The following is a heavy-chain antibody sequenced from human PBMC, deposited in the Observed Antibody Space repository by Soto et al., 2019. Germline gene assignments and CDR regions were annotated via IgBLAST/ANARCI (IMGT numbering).Heavy chain of an antibody. CDR3: AREGYGGNTAYHFAY. J-gene: IGHJ4*02. Sequence: ILHHTRKDLEWIGYIYYSGSTYYNPSLESRVTISVDTSKSQFSLKLNSVAAADTAVYYCAREGYGGNTAYHFAYWGQGPRVT. V-gene: IGHV4-30-4*06. CDR2: IYYSGST. D-gene: IGHD4-17*01.